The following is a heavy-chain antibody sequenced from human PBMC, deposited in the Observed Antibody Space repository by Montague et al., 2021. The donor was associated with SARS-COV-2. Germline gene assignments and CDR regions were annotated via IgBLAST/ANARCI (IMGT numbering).Heavy chain of an antibody. Sequence: PALVKPTQTLTLTCTFSGFSLSPSGVGVGWIRQPPGKALEWLALIYWDDDKHYSPSLKSRLTITKDTSKNQVVLTMTNMDPVDTATYYCAHYYYDSSGVDYWGRGTLVTVSP. J-gene: IGHJ4*01. D-gene: IGHD3-22*01. CDR3: AHYYYDSSGVDY. CDR2: IYWDDDK. CDR1: GFSLSPSGVG. V-gene: IGHV2-5*02.